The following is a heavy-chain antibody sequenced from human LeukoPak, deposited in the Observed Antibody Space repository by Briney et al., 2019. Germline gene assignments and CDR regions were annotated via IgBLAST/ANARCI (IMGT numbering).Heavy chain of an antibody. CDR1: GFTFSSYG. D-gene: IGHD6-13*01. CDR3: ARDLGATAGVDY. Sequence: GGSLRLSCAASGFTFSSYGMHWVRQAPGKGLEWVAVIWYDGSNKYYADSVKGRFTISRDNSKNTLYLQMNSLRAEDTAVYYCARDLGATAGVDYWGQGTLVTVSS. CDR2: IWYDGSNK. V-gene: IGHV3-30*19. J-gene: IGHJ4*02.